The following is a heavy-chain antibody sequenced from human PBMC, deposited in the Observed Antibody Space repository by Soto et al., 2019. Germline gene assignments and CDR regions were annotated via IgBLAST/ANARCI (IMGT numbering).Heavy chain of an antibody. CDR2: ISSSSSTI. V-gene: IGHV3-48*02. CDR1: GFTFSSYS. Sequence: GGSLRFSCAASGFTFSSYSMNWVRQAPGKGLEWVSYISSSSSTIYYADSVKGRFTISRDNAKNSLYLQMNSLRDEDTAVYYCARGTTVTTIYFDYWGQGTLVTVSS. CDR3: ARGTTVTTIYFDY. D-gene: IGHD4-17*01. J-gene: IGHJ4*02.